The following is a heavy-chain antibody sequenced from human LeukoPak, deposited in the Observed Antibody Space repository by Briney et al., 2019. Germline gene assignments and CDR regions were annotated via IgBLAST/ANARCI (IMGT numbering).Heavy chain of an antibody. CDR1: GGSISSYY. CDR2: IYTSGST. CDR3: ASHYYDSSGHKYYFDY. Sequence: SETLSLTCTDSGGSISSYYWSWIRQPPGKGLEWIGYIYTSGSTNYSPSLKSRVTISVDTSKNQFSLKLSSVTAADTAAYYCASHYYDSSGHKYYFDYWGQGTLVTVSS. D-gene: IGHD3-22*01. V-gene: IGHV4-4*09. J-gene: IGHJ4*02.